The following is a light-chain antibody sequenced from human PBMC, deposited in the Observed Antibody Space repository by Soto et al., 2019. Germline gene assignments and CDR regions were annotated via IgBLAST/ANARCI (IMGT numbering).Light chain of an antibody. V-gene: IGKV3-11*01. CDR3: QQLSNWPPRIT. CDR2: DAS. CDR1: QSVSSC. J-gene: IGKJ5*01. Sequence: EIVLTQTPATLSLSPGERATLSCRASQSVSSCLAWYQQRHGQAPRLLIYDASTRATGIPARFSGSGSGTDFTLTISSLEPEDFAVYYCQQLSNWPPRITFGQGTRLEIK.